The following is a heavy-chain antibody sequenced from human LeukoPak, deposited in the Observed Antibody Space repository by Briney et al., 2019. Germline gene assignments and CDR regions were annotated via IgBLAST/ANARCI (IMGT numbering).Heavy chain of an antibody. CDR2: MNPNSGNT. CDR1: GGTFSSYA. CDR3: ARGSETIAVAGTPYYYYYMDV. Sequence: ASVKVSCKASGGTFSSYAISWVRQATGQGLEWMGWMNPNSGNTGYAQKFQGRVTITRNTSISTAYMELSSLRSEDTAVYYCARGSETIAVAGTPYYYYYMDVWGKGTTVTVSS. D-gene: IGHD6-19*01. J-gene: IGHJ6*03. V-gene: IGHV1-8*03.